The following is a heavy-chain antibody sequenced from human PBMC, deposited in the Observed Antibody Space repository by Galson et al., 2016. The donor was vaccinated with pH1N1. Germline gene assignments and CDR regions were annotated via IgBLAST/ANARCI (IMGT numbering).Heavy chain of an antibody. J-gene: IGHJ2*01. D-gene: IGHD4-17*01. Sequence: SLRLSCAASGFTFSSHGMPWVRQAPGKGLEWVAVISYDGSNKYYADSVKGRFTISRDNSKNTLYLQMNSLRAEDTAVYYRAKGDYGDYVGYFDVWGRGTLVTVSS. V-gene: IGHV3-30*18. CDR3: AKGDYGDYVGYFDV. CDR2: ISYDGSNK. CDR1: GFTFSSHG.